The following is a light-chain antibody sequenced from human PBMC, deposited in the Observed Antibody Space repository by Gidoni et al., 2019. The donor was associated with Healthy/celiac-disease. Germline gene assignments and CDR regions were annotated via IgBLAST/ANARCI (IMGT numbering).Light chain of an antibody. CDR2: GAS. CDR1: QSVSSSY. V-gene: IGKV3-20*01. J-gene: IGKJ4*01. CDR3: QQYGSSPRILT. Sequence: ESVLTQSPGTLSLSPGERATLSCRASQSVSSSYLAWYQQKPGQAPRLLIYGASSRATGIPDRFSGSWSGTDFTLTISRLEPEDFAVYYCQQYGSSPRILTFGGGTKVEIK.